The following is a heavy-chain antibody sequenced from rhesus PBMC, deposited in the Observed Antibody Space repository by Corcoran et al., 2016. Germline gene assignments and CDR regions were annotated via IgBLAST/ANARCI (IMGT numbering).Heavy chain of an antibody. D-gene: IGHD2-15*01. CDR3: ASDVLTCSSTYCSSQDY. V-gene: IGHV4-173*01. CDR2: ISGSGGIT. Sequence: QLQLQESGPGLVKPSETLSLTCAVSGGSINSNYWSWIRQPPGMGLERIGLISGSGGITDYNPSLMSRFTISPDTSKNQFSLKLSSVTAADTAVYYCASDVLTCSSTYCSSQDYWGQGVLVTVSS. CDR1: GGSINSNY. J-gene: IGHJ4*01.